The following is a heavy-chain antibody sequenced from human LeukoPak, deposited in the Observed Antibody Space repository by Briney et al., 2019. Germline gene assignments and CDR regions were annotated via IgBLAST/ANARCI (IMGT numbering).Heavy chain of an antibody. D-gene: IGHD2-15*01. CDR2: INPSGGST. CDR1: GYTFTGYY. J-gene: IGHJ4*02. V-gene: IGHV1-46*01. CDR3: SSIGYSSGLLPPFDY. Sequence: ASVKVSCKASGYTFTGYYMHWVRQAPGQGLEWMGIINPSGGSTSYAQKFQGRVTMTRDTSTSTVYMELSSLRSEDTAVYYCSSIGYSSGLLPPFDYWGQGTLVTVSS.